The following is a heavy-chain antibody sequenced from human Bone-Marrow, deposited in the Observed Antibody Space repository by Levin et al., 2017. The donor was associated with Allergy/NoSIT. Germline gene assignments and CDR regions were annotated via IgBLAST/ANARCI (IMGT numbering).Heavy chain of an antibody. CDR3: AKALLLWFGEYQDAFDS. CDR1: GFTFSSYG. V-gene: IGHV3-30*18. J-gene: IGHJ3*02. D-gene: IGHD3-10*01. Sequence: GGSLRLSCAASGFTFSSYGMHWVRQAPGKGLEWVAVISYDGSNKYYADSVKGRFTISRDNSKNTLYLQMNSLRAEDTAVYYCAKALLLWFGEYQDAFDSWGQGTMVTVSS. CDR2: ISYDGSNK.